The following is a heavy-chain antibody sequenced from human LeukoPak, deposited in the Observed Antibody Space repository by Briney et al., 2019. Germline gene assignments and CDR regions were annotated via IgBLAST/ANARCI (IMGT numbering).Heavy chain of an antibody. CDR2: IYYSGST. CDR3: ARGGIRYSSSANFDY. V-gene: IGHV4-39*07. D-gene: IGHD6-6*01. CDR1: GGSISSSSYY. J-gene: IGHJ4*02. Sequence: SETLSLTCTVSGGSISSSSYYWGWIRQPPGKGLEWIGSIYYSGSTYYNPSLKSRVTISVDTSKNQFSLKLSSVTAADTAVYYCARGGIRYSSSANFDYWGQGTLVTVSS.